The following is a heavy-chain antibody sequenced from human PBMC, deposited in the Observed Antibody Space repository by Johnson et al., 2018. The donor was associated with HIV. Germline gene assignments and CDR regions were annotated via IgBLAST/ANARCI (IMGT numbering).Heavy chain of an antibody. Sequence: QVQLVESGGGVVQPGGSLRLSCAASGLTLSSYAMHLVRQAPGKGLEWVAVISYDGSNKYYADSVKGRFTISRDNSKNTLYLQINSLRAEDTAVYYCARGPITRGTPVAFDIWGQGTMVTVSS. D-gene: IGHD3-10*01. V-gene: IGHV3-30*04. J-gene: IGHJ3*02. CDR1: GLTLSSYA. CDR2: ISYDGSNK. CDR3: ARGPITRGTPVAFDI.